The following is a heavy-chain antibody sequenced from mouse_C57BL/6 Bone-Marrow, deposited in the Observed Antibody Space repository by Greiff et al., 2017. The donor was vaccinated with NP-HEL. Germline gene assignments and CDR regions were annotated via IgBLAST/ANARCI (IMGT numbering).Heavy chain of an antibody. CDR3: AVYWFAY. J-gene: IGHJ3*01. V-gene: IGHV1-26*01. CDR2: INPNNGGT. CDR1: GYTFTDYY. Sequence: EVQLQQSGPELVKPGASVKISCKASGYTFTDYYMNWVKQSPGKSLEWIGDINPNNGGTSYNQKFKGKATLTVDKSSSTAYMELRSLTSEDSAVYYCAVYWFAYWGQGTLVTVSA.